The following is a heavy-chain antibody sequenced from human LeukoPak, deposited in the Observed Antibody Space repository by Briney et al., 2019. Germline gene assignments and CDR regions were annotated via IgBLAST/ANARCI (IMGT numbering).Heavy chain of an antibody. CDR2: INPSGGNI. CDR3: ARFAVHRRLLVTGQFGLDY. D-gene: IGHD3-9*01. V-gene: IGHV1-46*01. J-gene: IGHJ4*02. Sequence: ASVKVSCKASGDTFSSYYMHWVRQAPGQGLEWMGIINPSGGNIRYAQKFQGRVTMTRDTSTSTVYMELSSLRSEDTAVYYCARFAVHRRLLVTGQFGLDYWGQGTLVTVSS. CDR1: GDTFSSYY.